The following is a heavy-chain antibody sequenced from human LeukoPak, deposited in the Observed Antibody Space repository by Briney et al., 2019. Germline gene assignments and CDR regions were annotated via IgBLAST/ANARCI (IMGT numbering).Heavy chain of an antibody. J-gene: IGHJ3*02. CDR2: IYYSGST. D-gene: IGHD2-21*02. CDR3: ARDFGGGDSDAFDI. Sequence: SETLSLTCTVSGYSISSGYYWSWIRQHPGKGLEWIGYIYYSGSTYYNPSLKSRVTISVDTSKNQFSLKLSSVTAADTAVYYCARDFGGGDSDAFDIWGQGTMVTVSS. V-gene: IGHV4-31*03. CDR1: GYSISSGYY.